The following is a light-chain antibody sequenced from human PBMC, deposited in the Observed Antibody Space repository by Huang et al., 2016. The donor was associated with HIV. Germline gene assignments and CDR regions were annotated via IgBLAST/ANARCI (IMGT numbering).Light chain of an antibody. J-gene: IGKJ2*01. CDR3: QQYHNWPYT. CDR2: GAS. Sequence: EIIMTQSPATLSLSPGEGASLSCRANQSVAPTLAWYLHRPGQSPRILIFGASTRASGLPGRFSGSGSGTQCTLTVSGLQSEDFAVYYWQQYHNWPYTFGQGTKLEI. CDR1: QSVAPT. V-gene: IGKV3-15*01.